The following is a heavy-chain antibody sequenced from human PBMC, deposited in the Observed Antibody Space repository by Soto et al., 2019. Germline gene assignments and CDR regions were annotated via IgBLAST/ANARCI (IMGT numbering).Heavy chain of an antibody. CDR3: ARGGDYDFWSGSQNWFDP. Sequence: GGSLRLSCAASGFTFSSYWMSWVRQAPGQGLEWVANIKQDGSEQYYVDSVKGRFTISRDNAKNSLYLQMNSLRADDTAVYYCARGGDYDFWSGSQNWFDPWGQGTLVTVSS. V-gene: IGHV3-7*01. D-gene: IGHD3-3*01. CDR1: GFTFSSYW. J-gene: IGHJ5*02. CDR2: IKQDGSEQ.